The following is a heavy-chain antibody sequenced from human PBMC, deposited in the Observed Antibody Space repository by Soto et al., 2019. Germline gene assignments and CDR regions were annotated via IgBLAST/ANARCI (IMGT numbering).Heavy chain of an antibody. V-gene: IGHV4-31*03. CDR3: ARGRGYSYGPYYFDY. J-gene: IGHJ4*02. Sequence: TLSLTCTVSGGSISSEGYYWSWFRQLPGKGLEWIGDIYYSGTTYHNPSLRSRLTISGDASKNQFSLKLSSVTDADTALYYCARGRGYSYGPYYFDYWGQGTLVTVSS. CDR1: GGSISSEGYY. CDR2: IYYSGTT. D-gene: IGHD5-18*01.